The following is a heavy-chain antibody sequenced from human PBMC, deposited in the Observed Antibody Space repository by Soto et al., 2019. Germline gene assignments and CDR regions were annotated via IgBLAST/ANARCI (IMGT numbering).Heavy chain of an antibody. CDR1: GFTFSSYA. Sequence: QVQLVESGGGVVQPGRSLRLSCAASGFTFSSYAMHWVRQAPGKGLEWVAVISYDGSNKYYADSVKGRFTISRDNSENALYLQMNSLRAEDTAVYYCARDNWNYGPLGYWGQGTLVTVSS. J-gene: IGHJ4*02. CDR3: ARDNWNYGPLGY. D-gene: IGHD1-7*01. V-gene: IGHV3-30-3*01. CDR2: ISYDGSNK.